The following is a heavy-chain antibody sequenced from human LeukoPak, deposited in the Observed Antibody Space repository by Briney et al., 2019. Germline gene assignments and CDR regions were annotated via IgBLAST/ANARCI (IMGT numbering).Heavy chain of an antibody. CDR3: ARAGYGSGIYMDV. Sequence: GGSLTLSCAASGFSFSSYWMHWVRQAPGKGLVWVSRINSDGSTTNYANSVKGRFTISRDNAKNTLYLQMNSLRAEDTAVYHCARAGYGSGIYMDVWGKGTAVTISS. D-gene: IGHD3-10*01. CDR2: INSDGSTT. V-gene: IGHV3-74*01. CDR1: GFSFSSYW. J-gene: IGHJ6*03.